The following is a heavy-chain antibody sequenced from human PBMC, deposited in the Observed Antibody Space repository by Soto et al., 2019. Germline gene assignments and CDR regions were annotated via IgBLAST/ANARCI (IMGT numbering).Heavy chain of an antibody. CDR2: IGASGDQT. CDR3: AQGEWRGGAYHY. Sequence: DVQLLESGGDLVQPGGSLRLSCAASGFSFGHYPMGWVRQAPGKGLEWVTHIGASGDQTFYPESVRGRFTTPSDNSKNIFYLQMNSLGVEDTTIYCGAQGEWRGGAYHYWCQGTLATCSS. J-gene: IGHJ4*02. CDR1: GFSFGHYP. D-gene: IGHD3-16*01. V-gene: IGHV3-23*01.